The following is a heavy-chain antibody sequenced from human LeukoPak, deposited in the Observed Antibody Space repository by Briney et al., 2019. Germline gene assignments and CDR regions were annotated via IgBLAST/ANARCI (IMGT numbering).Heavy chain of an antibody. CDR3: VGSIRTYYFDY. D-gene: IGHD3-10*01. CDR1: GAFIRSYY. J-gene: IGHJ4*02. CDR2: IYYSGST. V-gene: IGHV4-59*01. Sequence: KPSETLSLTCTVSGAFIRSYYWSWIRQPPGKGLEWIGYIYYSGSTNYNPSLKSRVTISVDTSKNQFSLKPSSVTAADTAVYYCVGSIRTYYFDYWGQGTLVTVSS.